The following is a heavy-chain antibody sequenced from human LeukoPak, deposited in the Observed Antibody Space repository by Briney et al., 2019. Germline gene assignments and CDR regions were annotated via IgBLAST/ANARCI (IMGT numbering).Heavy chain of an antibody. CDR2: IYYSGST. J-gene: IGHJ3*02. CDR3: ASVAQKDHDAFDI. D-gene: IGHD2-15*01. CDR1: GGSISSYY. V-gene: IGHV4-59*01. Sequence: SETLSLTCTVSGGSISSYYWSWIRQPPGKGLEWIGYIYYSGSTNYNPSLKSRVTISVDTSKNQFSLKLSSVTAADTAVYCCASVAQKDHDAFDIWGQGTMVTVSS.